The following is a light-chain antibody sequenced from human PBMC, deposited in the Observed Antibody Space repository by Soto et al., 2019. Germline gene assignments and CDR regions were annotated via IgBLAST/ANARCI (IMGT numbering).Light chain of an antibody. J-gene: IGKJ5*01. Sequence: EIVLTQSPGTLSFSAGERATLSCRASQRVNIRYLAWYQQKPGQAPRLLIYAASTRATGIPDRFSGSGSGTDFTLTISRLEPEDFAVYYCQQYGSSPRTFGQGTRLEIK. V-gene: IGKV3-20*01. CDR3: QQYGSSPRT. CDR1: QRVNIRY. CDR2: AAS.